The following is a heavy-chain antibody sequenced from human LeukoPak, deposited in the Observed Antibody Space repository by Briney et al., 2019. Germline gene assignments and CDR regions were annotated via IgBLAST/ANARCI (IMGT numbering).Heavy chain of an antibody. D-gene: IGHD2-2*01. V-gene: IGHV1-2*02. CDR3: ARGGGYCSSTSCPGYFDL. CDR2: INPNSGGA. J-gene: IGHJ2*01. Sequence: ASVKVSCKASGYTFTGYFIHWVRQAPGQGLEWMGWINPNSGGANYAQKFQGRVTMTRDTSISTAYMELSRLRSDDTAVYYCARGGGYCSSTSCPGYFDLWGRGTLVTVSS. CDR1: GYTFTGYF.